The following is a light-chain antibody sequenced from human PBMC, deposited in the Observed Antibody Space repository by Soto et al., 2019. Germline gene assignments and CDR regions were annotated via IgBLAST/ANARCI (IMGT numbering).Light chain of an antibody. CDR2: EVN. CDR3: SSHSSSSAYYV. Sequence: QSALTQPASVSGFPGQSITISCTGTSSDIGYYDYVSWYQHHSGKAPKLIIYEVNNRPSGVSNRFSGSKSVNTASLTISGLQAEDEADYYCSSHSSSSAYYVFGTGTKVTVL. V-gene: IGLV2-14*01. CDR1: SSDIGYYDY. J-gene: IGLJ1*01.